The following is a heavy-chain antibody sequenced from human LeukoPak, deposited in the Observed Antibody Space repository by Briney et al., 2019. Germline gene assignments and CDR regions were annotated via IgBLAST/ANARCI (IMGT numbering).Heavy chain of an antibody. Sequence: PSETLSLTCTVSGGSVSSGSYYWSWIRQPPGKGLEWIGYIYYSGSTNYNPSLKSRVTISVDTSKNQFSLKLSSVTAADTAVYYCARGHIVVVTAIFYYYYGIDVWGQGTTVTVSS. CDR1: GGSVSSGSYY. J-gene: IGHJ6*02. CDR2: IYYSGST. V-gene: IGHV4-61*01. CDR3: ARGHIVVVTAIFYYYYGIDV. D-gene: IGHD2-21*02.